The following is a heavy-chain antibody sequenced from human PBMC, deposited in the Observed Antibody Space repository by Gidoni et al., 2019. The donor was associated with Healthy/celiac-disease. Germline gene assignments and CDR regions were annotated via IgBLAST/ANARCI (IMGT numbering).Heavy chain of an antibody. Sequence: EVQLVESGGGLVQPGGSLRLSCAAAGFTFSSYSMNWVRQAPGKGLGWVSYISSSSSTIYYADSVKGRFTISRDNAKNSLYLQMNSLRDEDTAVYYCAREDPLVGATFDYWGQGTLVTVSS. CDR2: ISSSSSTI. J-gene: IGHJ4*02. V-gene: IGHV3-48*02. CDR3: AREDPLVGATFDY. D-gene: IGHD1-26*01. CDR1: GFTFSSYS.